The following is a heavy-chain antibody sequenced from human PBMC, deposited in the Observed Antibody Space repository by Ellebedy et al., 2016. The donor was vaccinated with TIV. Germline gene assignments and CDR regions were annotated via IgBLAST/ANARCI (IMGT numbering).Heavy chain of an antibody. CDR3: ARPPQDMDRYGMDV. V-gene: IGHV1-46*01. D-gene: IGHD2-15*01. J-gene: IGHJ6*02. CDR2: INPSGGST. Sequence: AASVKVSCKASGYTFASYGVNWVRQAPGQGLEWMGIINPSGGSTSYAQKFQGRVTMTRDTSTSTVYMELSSLRSEDTAVYYCARPPQDMDRYGMDVWGQGTTVTVSS. CDR1: GYTFASYG.